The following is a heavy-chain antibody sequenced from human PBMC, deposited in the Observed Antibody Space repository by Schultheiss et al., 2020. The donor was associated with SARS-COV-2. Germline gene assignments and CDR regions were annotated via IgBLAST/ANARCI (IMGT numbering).Heavy chain of an antibody. V-gene: IGHV4-61*10. CDR1: GGSISSSSYY. CDR3: VRMGYNFWSAYDS. D-gene: IGHD3-3*01. J-gene: IGHJ4*02. Sequence: SETLSLTCTVSGGSISSSSYYWSWIRQPAGKGLEWIGYIYYSGSTNYNPSLKSRVTISVDTSKNQFSLKLTSVTAADTAVYYCVRMGYNFWSAYDSWGQGTLVTVSS. CDR2: IYYSGST.